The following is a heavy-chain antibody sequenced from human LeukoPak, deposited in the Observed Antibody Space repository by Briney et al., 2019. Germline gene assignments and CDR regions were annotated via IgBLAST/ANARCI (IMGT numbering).Heavy chain of an antibody. V-gene: IGHV4-30-4*01. D-gene: IGHD2-2*01. CDR1: GGSISSGDYY. J-gene: IGHJ4*02. Sequence: SETLSLTCTVSGGSISSGDYYWSWIRQPPEKGLEWIGYIYYSGSTYYNPSLKSRVTISVDTSKNQFSLKLSSVTAADTAVYYCASVYCSSTSCYVDYWGQGTLVAVSS. CDR2: IYYSGST. CDR3: ASVYCSSTSCYVDY.